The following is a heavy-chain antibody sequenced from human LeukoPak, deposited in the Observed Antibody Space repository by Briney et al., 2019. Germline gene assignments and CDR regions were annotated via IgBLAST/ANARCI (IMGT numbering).Heavy chain of an antibody. CDR1: GGLTSSGDYY. CDR2: IYYSGST. Sequence: SQTLSLTCTVSGGLTSSGDYYWSWIRQSPAKGLEWIGQIYYSGSTLYSPSLKSRLTISLDTSKNQFSLRLNSVTGADTAVYYCASLSVWELATHPGGSFDYWGRGILVTVSS. V-gene: IGHV4-30-4*01. J-gene: IGHJ4*02. D-gene: IGHD5-24*01. CDR3: ASLSVWELATHPGGSFDY.